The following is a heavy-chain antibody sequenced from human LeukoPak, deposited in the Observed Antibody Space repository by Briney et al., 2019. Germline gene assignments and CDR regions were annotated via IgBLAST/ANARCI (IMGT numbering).Heavy chain of an antibody. V-gene: IGHV3-21*04. CDR3: ARDIGQLGMRCFDY. D-gene: IGHD6-6*01. J-gene: IGHJ4*02. CDR1: GFKFSSYS. Sequence: GGSLRLSCAASGFKFSSYSMKWVRQAPGKGLEWVSFISSSSSYIYYADSLKGRFTISRDNAKNSLYLQMNSLRAEDTAMYYCARDIGQLGMRCFDYWGQGTLVTVSS. CDR2: ISSSSSYI.